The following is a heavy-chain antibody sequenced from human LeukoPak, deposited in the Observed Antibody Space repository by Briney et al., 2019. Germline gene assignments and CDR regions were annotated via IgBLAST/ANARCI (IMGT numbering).Heavy chain of an antibody. D-gene: IGHD4-17*01. CDR3: ARDLVTVTKGFDI. CDR2: ISHIGRT. J-gene: IGHJ3*02. CDR1: GDSFSSHY. V-gene: IGHV4-59*11. Sequence: SETLSLTCAVSGDSFSSHYWTWIRQSPGTGLEWIGYISHIGRTNYNPSLKSRVTISIDTSKNQFSLKLKSVTAADTAVYYCARDLVTVTKGFDIWGQGTMVSVSS.